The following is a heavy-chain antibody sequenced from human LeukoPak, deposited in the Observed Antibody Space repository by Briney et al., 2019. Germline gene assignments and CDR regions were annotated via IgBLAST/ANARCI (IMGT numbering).Heavy chain of an antibody. V-gene: IGHV1-69*13. CDR1: GGTFSSYA. Sequence: VASVKVSCKASGGTFSSYAISWVRQAPGQGLEWMGGIIPMFGTANYAQKFQGRVTITADESTSTAYMELSSLRSEDTAVYYCAREPTTYYYYYGMDVWGQGTTVTVSS. J-gene: IGHJ6*02. D-gene: IGHD1-1*01. CDR2: IIPMFGTA. CDR3: AREPTTYYYYYGMDV.